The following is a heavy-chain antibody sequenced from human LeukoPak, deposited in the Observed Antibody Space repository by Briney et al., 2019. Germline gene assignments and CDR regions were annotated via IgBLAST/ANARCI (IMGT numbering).Heavy chain of an antibody. J-gene: IGHJ4*02. CDR2: ISGSGGST. D-gene: IGHD3-22*01. V-gene: IGHV3-23*01. Sequence: PGGSLRLSCAASGFTFSSYAMSWVRQAPGKGLEWVSAISGSGGSTYSSDSVKGRFTISRDNSKNTLYLQMNSLRAEDTAVCYCAKNFDSSGYYYFDYWGQGTLVTVSS. CDR1: GFTFSSYA. CDR3: AKNFDSSGYYYFDY.